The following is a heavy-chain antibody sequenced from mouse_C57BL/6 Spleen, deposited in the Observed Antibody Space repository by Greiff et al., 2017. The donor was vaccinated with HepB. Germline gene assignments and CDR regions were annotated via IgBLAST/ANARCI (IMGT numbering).Heavy chain of an antibody. D-gene: IGHD2-1*01. J-gene: IGHJ4*01. Sequence: VHVKQSGAELVKPGASVKLSCTASGFNIKDYYMHWVKQRTEQGLEWIGRIDPEDGETKYAPKFQGKATITADTSSNTAYLQLSSLTSEDTAVYYCARHYGNGYYYAMDYWGQGTSVTVSS. V-gene: IGHV14-2*01. CDR2: IDPEDGET. CDR3: ARHYGNGYYYAMDY. CDR1: GFNIKDYY.